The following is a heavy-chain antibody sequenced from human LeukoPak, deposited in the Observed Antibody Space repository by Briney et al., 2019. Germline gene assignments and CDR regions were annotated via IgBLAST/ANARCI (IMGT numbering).Heavy chain of an antibody. V-gene: IGHV4-59*01. Sequence: SETLSLTCTVSGGSISSYYWSWIRQPPGKGLEWIGYIYYSGSTNYNPSLKSRVTISVDTSKNQFSLKLSSVTAADTAVYYCATHSSSGWYDIDYWGQGTLVTVS. J-gene: IGHJ4*02. CDR2: IYYSGST. CDR1: GGSISSYY. D-gene: IGHD6-19*01. CDR3: ATHSSSGWYDIDY.